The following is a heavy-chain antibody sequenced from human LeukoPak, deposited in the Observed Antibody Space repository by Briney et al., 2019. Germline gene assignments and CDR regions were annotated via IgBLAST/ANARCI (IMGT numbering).Heavy chain of an antibody. D-gene: IGHD1-1*01. J-gene: IGHJ6*03. Sequence: HPGGSLRLSCAASGFTFSSSDMSWVRQAPGSGLEWVSSIRHSDSNTYYADSVMGRFTISIDNSKNTLYLQMNSLSAEDTAVYYCAKRGNPTVGHHYLDVWGKGTTVSVSS. CDR3: AKRGNPTVGHHYLDV. CDR1: GFTFSSSD. CDR2: IRHSDSNT. V-gene: IGHV3-23*05.